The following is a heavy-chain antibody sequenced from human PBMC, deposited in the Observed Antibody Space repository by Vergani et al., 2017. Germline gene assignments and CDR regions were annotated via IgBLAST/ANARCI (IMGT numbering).Heavy chain of an antibody. Sequence: QVQLQESGPGLVKPSQTLSLTCTVSGGSISSGGYYWSWIRQHPGKGLEWIGYIYYSGSTYYNPSLKRRVTISVDPSKNQFSLKLSSVTAADTAVYYCARDPPLDCSSTSCSDGVWGKGTTVTVSS. J-gene: IGHJ6*04. CDR1: GGSISSGGYY. CDR3: ARDPPLDCSSTSCSDGV. CDR2: IYYSGST. V-gene: IGHV4-31*03. D-gene: IGHD2-2*01.